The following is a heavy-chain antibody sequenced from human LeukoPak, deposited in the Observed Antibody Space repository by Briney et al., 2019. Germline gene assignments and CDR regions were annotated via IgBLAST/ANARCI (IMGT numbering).Heavy chain of an antibody. CDR3: ARGGSGSYFDS. CDR2: MYTSGST. Sequence: SETLSLTCTVSGGSISSSNYYWGWIRQPAGKGLEWIGRMYTSGSTNYNPSLKSRVTISVDTSKNQFSLKLSSVTAADTAVYYCARGGSGSYFDSWGQGTLVTVSS. V-gene: IGHV4-61*02. D-gene: IGHD3-10*01. CDR1: GGSISSSNYY. J-gene: IGHJ4*02.